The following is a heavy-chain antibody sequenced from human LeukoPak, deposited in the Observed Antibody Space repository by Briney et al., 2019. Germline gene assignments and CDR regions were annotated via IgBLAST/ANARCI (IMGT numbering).Heavy chain of an antibody. V-gene: IGHV3-23*01. CDR1: GFTFSSYG. J-gene: IGHJ4*02. CDR3: ARVRCTNGVCYLDY. D-gene: IGHD2-8*01. Sequence: PGGSLRLSCAASGFTFSSYGMSWVRQAPGKGLEWVSAISGSGGSTYYADSVKGRFTISRDNSKNTLYLQMNSLRAEDTAVYYCARVRCTNGVCYLDYWGQGTLVTVSS. CDR2: ISGSGGST.